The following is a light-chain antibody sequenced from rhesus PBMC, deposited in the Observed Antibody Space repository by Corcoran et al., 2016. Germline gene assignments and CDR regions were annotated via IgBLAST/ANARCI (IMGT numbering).Light chain of an antibody. V-gene: IGKV1-28*02. CDR3: LQCHRNPFT. CDR1: QGISHY. J-gene: IGKJ3*01. Sequence: DIQMTQSPSSLSASVGDTVTITCRASQGISHYLKWLQQKPGKAPNLLIYDACRLESGVPSRFSGSGSGTDFTLTISSLQPEDFATYYCLQCHRNPFTFGPGTKLNIK. CDR2: DAC.